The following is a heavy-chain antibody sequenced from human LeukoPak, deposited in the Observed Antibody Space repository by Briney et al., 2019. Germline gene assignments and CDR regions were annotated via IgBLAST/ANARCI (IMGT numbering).Heavy chain of an antibody. D-gene: IGHD3-22*01. CDR3: ARGGGSGYYMFGS. Sequence: SVKVTCKASGRVFSSYVISWVRQAPGQGLEWMGGINPVFGTVNYAQMFQGRFTITADVSTSTAYMEPSSLASEDTAVYYCARGGGSGYYMFGSWGQGTLVIVSS. V-gene: IGHV1-69*13. CDR2: INPVFGTV. CDR1: GRVFSSYV. J-gene: IGHJ4*02.